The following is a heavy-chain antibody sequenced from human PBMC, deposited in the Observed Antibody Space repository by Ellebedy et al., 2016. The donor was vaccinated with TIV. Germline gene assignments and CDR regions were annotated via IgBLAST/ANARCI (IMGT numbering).Heavy chain of an antibody. J-gene: IGHJ4*02. Sequence: MPSETLSLTCAVYGGSFSGYYWSWIRQPPGKRLEWIGEINHSGSTNYNPSLKSRVTVSVDTSKNQFSLKLSSVTAADTAVYYCARHRTTVVTPFDYWGQGTLVTVSS. CDR2: INHSGST. V-gene: IGHV4-34*01. D-gene: IGHD4-23*01. CDR3: ARHRTTVVTPFDY. CDR1: GGSFSGYY.